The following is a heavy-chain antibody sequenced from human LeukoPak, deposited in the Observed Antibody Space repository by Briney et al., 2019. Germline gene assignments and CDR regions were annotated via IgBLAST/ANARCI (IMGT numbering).Heavy chain of an antibody. J-gene: IGHJ4*02. Sequence: SVKVSCNASGGTFSSYAISWERQAPGQGLEWMGGIIPIFGTANYAQKFQGRVTITADESTSTAYMELSSLRSEDTAVYYCARGLRGYSYNYWGQGTLVTVSS. CDR2: IIPIFGTA. V-gene: IGHV1-69*01. CDR1: GGTFSSYA. D-gene: IGHD5-18*01. CDR3: ARGLRGYSYNY.